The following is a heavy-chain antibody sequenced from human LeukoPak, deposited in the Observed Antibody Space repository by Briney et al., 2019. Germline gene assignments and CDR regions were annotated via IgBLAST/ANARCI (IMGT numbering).Heavy chain of an antibody. CDR2: IRSSGSTI. Sequence: GGSLRLSCAASGFTFSSYEMNWVRLAPGKRLEWVSFIRSSGSTIYYADSVKGRFTISRDNAKNSLYLQMNSLRAEDTAVYYCARARYEGFDYWGQGTLVTVSS. CDR3: ARARYEGFDY. V-gene: IGHV3-48*03. D-gene: IGHD3-16*01. J-gene: IGHJ4*02. CDR1: GFTFSSYE.